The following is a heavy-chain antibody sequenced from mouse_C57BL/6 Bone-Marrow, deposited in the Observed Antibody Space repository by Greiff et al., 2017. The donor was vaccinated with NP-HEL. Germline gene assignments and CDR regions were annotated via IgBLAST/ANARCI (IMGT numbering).Heavy chain of an antibody. J-gene: IGHJ4*01. D-gene: IGHD2-4*01. CDR3: TRDYDYLDY. CDR2: ISSGGDYI. Sequence: DVMLVESGEGLVKPGGSLKLSCAASGFTFSSYAMSWVRQTPEKRLEWVAYISSGGDYIYYADPVKGRFTISRDNARNTLYLQMSSLKSEDTAMYYCTRDYDYLDYWGQGTSVTVSS. CDR1: GFTFSSYA. V-gene: IGHV5-9-1*02.